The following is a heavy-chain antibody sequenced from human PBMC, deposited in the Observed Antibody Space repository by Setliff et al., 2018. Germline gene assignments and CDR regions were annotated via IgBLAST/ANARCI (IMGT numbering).Heavy chain of an antibody. CDR2: FFYSGDT. J-gene: IGHJ4*02. CDR3: ARDRTYYGSGTYTRYFDY. D-gene: IGHD3-10*01. CDR1: GASVRSHY. Sequence: PSETLSLTCTVSGASVRSHYWSWIRQSPEKGLEWIGFFFYSGDTKSNPSLKSRVTMSVDTSKNQFSLKPNSVTAADTAVYYCARDRTYYGSGTYTRYFDYWGQGTLVTVSS. V-gene: IGHV4-59*02.